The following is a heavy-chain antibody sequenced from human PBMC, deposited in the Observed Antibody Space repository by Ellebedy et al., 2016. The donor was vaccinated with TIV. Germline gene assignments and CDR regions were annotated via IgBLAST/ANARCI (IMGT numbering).Heavy chain of an antibody. CDR3: AKDMDYGGNSDAFDI. D-gene: IGHD4-23*01. Sequence: GESLKISCAASGFTFDDYAMHWVRQAPGKGLEWVSLISGDGGSTYYADSVKGRFTISRDNSKNSLYLQMNSLRTEDTALYYCAKDMDYGGNSDAFDIWGQGTMVTVSS. CDR1: GFTFDDYA. V-gene: IGHV3-43*02. CDR2: ISGDGGST. J-gene: IGHJ3*02.